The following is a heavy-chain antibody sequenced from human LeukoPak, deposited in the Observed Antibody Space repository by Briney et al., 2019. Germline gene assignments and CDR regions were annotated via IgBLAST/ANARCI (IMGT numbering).Heavy chain of an antibody. V-gene: IGHV4-39*01. J-gene: IGHJ4*02. D-gene: IGHD2-2*01. CDR3: ARHAEAGTTSCPLDY. CDR2: INYSGST. CDR1: GGSISSSSYY. Sequence: SETLSLTCTVSGGSISSSSYYWGWIRQPPGKGLEWIGSINYSGSTYHNPSLKSRVTISVDTSKNQFTLKVSSVTAADMAAYYCARHAEAGTTSCPLDYWGQGTLVTVSS.